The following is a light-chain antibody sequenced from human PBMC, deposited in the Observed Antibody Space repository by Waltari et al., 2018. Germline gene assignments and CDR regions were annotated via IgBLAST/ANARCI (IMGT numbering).Light chain of an antibody. CDR3: QQNYNPPPT. CDR2: AAS. V-gene: IGKV1-39*01. Sequence: DIQLTQSPSSLSASVGARVIVTCRASQSIGTNLNWYQQKPGKAPNLLVYAASSLQSGVPSRFSGSGSGTDFTLTISSLQPEDFATYYCQQNYNPPPTFGQGTKVEI. CDR1: QSIGTN. J-gene: IGKJ1*01.